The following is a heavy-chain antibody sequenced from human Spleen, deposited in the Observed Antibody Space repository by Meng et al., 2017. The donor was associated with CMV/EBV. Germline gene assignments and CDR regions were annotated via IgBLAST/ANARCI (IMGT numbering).Heavy chain of an antibody. Sequence: SVKVSCKASGGTFSSYTISWVRQAPGQGLEWMGRIIPILGIANYAQKFQGRVTITADKSTSTAYMELSSLRSEDTAVYCCATVGYSHPAPYYYGMDVWGQGTTVTVSS. CDR2: IIPILGIA. D-gene: IGHD5-18*01. V-gene: IGHV1-69*02. CDR1: GGTFSSYT. J-gene: IGHJ6*02. CDR3: ATVGYSHPAPYYYGMDV.